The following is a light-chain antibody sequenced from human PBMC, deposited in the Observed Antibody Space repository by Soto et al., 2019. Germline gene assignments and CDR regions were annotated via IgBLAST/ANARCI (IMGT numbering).Light chain of an antibody. CDR2: DNN. Sequence: QSALTQSPSVSAAPGQQVTISCSRSSSNIGNNYVSWYQQLPGTAPKLLIYDNNKRPSGIPDRFSGSKSGTSGTLDITGLQTGDEADYYCATWDGSLPGEVFGGGTKVTVL. CDR3: ATWDGSLPGEV. CDR1: SSNIGNNY. J-gene: IGLJ2*01. V-gene: IGLV1-51*01.